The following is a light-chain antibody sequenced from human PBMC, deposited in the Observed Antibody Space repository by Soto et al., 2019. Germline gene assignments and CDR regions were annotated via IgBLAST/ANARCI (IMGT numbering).Light chain of an antibody. CDR1: QSVGRF. CDR2: VAS. Sequence: DIQMTQSPSSLSASVGDRVTITCRASQSVGRFLKWYQQKPGKAPTVLINVASTLRSGVPSRFRGSGSGTDFNLTINSVQPEDFGTYFCQLCITTPLTFGGGSKVQMK. CDR3: QLCITTPLT. J-gene: IGKJ4*01. V-gene: IGKV1-39*01.